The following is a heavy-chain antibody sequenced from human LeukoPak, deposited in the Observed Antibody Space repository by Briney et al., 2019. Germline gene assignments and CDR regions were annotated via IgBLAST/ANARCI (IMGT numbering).Heavy chain of an antibody. J-gene: IGHJ4*02. CDR1: GYTFTSYG. D-gene: IGHD6-13*01. Sequence: ASVKVSCKASGYTFTSYGISWVRQAPGQGLEWMGWISAYNGNTNYAQKLQGRVTMTRDTSISTAYMELSRLRSDDTAVYYCARSSIIAAAGPYYFDYWGQGTLVTVSS. CDR2: ISAYNGNT. V-gene: IGHV1-18*01. CDR3: ARSSIIAAAGPYYFDY.